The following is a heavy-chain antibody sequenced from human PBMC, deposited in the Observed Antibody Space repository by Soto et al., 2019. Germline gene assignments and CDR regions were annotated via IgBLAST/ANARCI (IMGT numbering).Heavy chain of an antibody. CDR3: ARRGYYYGSGSYYYYYYMDV. CDR2: MNPNSGNT. CDR1: GYTFTSYY. J-gene: IGHJ6*03. Sequence: GASVKVSCKASGYTFTSYYINWVRQATGQGVERMGWMNPNSGNTGYAQKFQGRVTMTRNTSISTAYMELSSLRSEDTAVYYCARRGYYYGSGSYYYYYYMDVWGKGTTVTVSS. V-gene: IGHV1-8*01. D-gene: IGHD3-10*01.